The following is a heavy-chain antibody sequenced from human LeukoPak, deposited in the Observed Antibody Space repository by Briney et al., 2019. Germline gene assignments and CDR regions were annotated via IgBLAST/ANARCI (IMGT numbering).Heavy chain of an antibody. CDR1: GFTFSSYA. J-gene: IGHJ4*02. CDR2: ISGSGGST. V-gene: IGHV3-23*01. Sequence: PGGSLRLSCAASGFTFSSYAMSWVRQAPGKGLEWVSAISGSGGSTYYADSEKGRFTISRDNSKNTLYLQMNSLRAEDTAVYYSAKRFGEFFDYWGQGTLVTVSS. D-gene: IGHD3-10*01. CDR3: AKRFGEFFDY.